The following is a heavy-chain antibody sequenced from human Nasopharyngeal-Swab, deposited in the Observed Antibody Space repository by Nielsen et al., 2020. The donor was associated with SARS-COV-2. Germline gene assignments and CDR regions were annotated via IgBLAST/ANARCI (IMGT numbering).Heavy chain of an antibody. V-gene: IGHV1-8*01. CDR1: GYTFTSYD. J-gene: IGHJ4*02. D-gene: IGHD2-15*01. CDR2: MNPNSGNT. CDR3: ARCSGGSCRFDY. Sequence: ASVKVSCKTSGYTFTSYDINWVRQATGQGLEWMGWMNPNSGNTGYAQKFQGRVTMTRNTSISTAYMELSSLRSEDTAVYYCARCSGGSCRFDYWGQGTLVTVSS.